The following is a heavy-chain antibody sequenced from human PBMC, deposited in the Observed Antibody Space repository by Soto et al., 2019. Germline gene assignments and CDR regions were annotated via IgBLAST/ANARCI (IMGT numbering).Heavy chain of an antibody. J-gene: IGHJ2*01. D-gene: IGHD6-19*01. CDR3: ARGGEQWPGT. CDR1: GGTFSSYT. V-gene: IGHV1-69*02. CDR2: IIPILGIA. Sequence: QVQLVQSAAEVKKPGSSVKVSCKASGGTFSSYTISWVRQAPGQGLEWMGRIIPILGIANYAQKCQGRVTITADKSTSTAYMELSSLRSEDTAVYYCARGGEQWPGTWGRGTLVTVSS.